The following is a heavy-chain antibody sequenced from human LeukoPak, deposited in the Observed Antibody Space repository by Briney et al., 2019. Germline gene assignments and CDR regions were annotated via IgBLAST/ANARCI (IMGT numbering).Heavy chain of an antibody. CDR3: ARCPVAATSCYFDY. J-gene: IGHJ4*02. CDR1: GYSFTSYW. V-gene: IGHV5-51*01. Sequence: GESLKISCKGSGYSFTSYWIGWVRQMPGKGLEWMGIIYPGDSDTRYSPSFQGQVTISADKSISTAHLQWSSLKASDTATYYCARCPVAATSCYFDYWGQGTLVTVSS. D-gene: IGHD2-15*01. CDR2: IYPGDSDT.